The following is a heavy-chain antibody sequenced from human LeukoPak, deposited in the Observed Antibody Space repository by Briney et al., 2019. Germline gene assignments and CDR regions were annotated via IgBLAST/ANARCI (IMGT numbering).Heavy chain of an antibody. V-gene: IGHV3-21*04. D-gene: IGHD6-6*01. CDR1: GFTFSSYS. Sequence: PGGSLRLSCAASGFTFSSYSMNWVRQAPGKGLEWVSSISSSSSYIYYADSVKGRFTISRDNAKNSLYLQMNSLRAEDTALYYCAKSLYSSSSAGVFGMDVWGQGTTVTVSS. CDR3: AKSLYSSSSAGVFGMDV. CDR2: ISSSSSYI. J-gene: IGHJ6*02.